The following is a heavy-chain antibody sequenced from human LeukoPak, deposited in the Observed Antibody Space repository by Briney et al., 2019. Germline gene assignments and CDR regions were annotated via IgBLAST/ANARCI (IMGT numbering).Heavy chain of an antibody. CDR2: ISAYNGNT. CDR1: GYTFSSYG. D-gene: IGHD5-12*01. J-gene: IGHJ4*02. Sequence: GASLKVSCKASGYTFSSYGISWVRQAPGQGLEWMGWISAYNGNTNFAQEFQGRVTMTTDTSTSTASMGLRSLRSDDTAVYYCARDQGIYNHRIIDSWGQGTLVTVSS. V-gene: IGHV1-18*01. CDR3: ARDQGIYNHRIIDS.